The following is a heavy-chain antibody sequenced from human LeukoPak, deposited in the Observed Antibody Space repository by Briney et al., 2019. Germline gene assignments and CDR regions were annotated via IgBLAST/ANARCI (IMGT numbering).Heavy chain of an antibody. CDR1: GFTFSEYA. D-gene: IGHD4-23*01. J-gene: IGHJ4*02. CDR3: AKLLADLSPGGNYVFDL. V-gene: IGHV3-23*01. Sequence: GGSLRLSCAASGFTFSEYAMNWVRQAPGKGLEWLSGVTARGTVRYYADSVRGRFLASRDNSKGTLYLQMGSLRAEDTAFYYCAKLLADLSPGGNYVFDLWGPGTLVTVSS. CDR2: VTARGTVR.